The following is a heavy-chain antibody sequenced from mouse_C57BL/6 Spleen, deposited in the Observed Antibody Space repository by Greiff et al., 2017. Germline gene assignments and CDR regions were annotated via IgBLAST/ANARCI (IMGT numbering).Heavy chain of an antibody. D-gene: IGHD1-1*01. CDR1: GYAFSSYW. CDR3: AREGTTTVVRAMDY. CDR2: IYPGDGDT. Sequence: VKLQESGAELVKPGASVKISCKASGYAFSSYWMNWVKQRPGKGLEWIGQIYPGDGDTNYNGKFKGKATLTADKSSSTAYMQLSSLTSEDSAVYFCAREGTTTVVRAMDYWGQGTSVTVSS. J-gene: IGHJ4*01. V-gene: IGHV1-80*01.